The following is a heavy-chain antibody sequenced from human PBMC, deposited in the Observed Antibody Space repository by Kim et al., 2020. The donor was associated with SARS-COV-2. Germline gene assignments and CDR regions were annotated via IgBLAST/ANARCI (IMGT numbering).Heavy chain of an antibody. D-gene: IGHD2-21*01. Sequence: ASVKVSCKVSGYTLTELSMHWVRQAPGKGLEWMGGFYPEDGETIYAQKFQGRVTMTEDTSTDTAYMELSSLRSEDTAVYYCATDIPSKMHQGLYGMDVWGQGTMVTVSS. J-gene: IGHJ6*02. V-gene: IGHV1-24*01. CDR2: FYPEDGET. CDR1: GYTLTELS. CDR3: ATDIPSKMHQGLYGMDV.